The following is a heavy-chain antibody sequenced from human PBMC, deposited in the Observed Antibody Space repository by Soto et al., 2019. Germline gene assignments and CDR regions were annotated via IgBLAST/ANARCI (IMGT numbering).Heavy chain of an antibody. CDR1: GGSISSYY. Sequence: SETLSLTCTVSGGSISSYYWSWIRQPPGKGLEWIGYIYYSGSTNYNPSLKSRVTISVDTSKNQFSLKLSSVTAADTAVYYCARYTAKYYFDYWGHGTLVTVSS. CDR2: IYYSGST. V-gene: IGHV4-59*01. CDR3: ARYTAKYYFDY. J-gene: IGHJ4*01. D-gene: IGHD2-2*02.